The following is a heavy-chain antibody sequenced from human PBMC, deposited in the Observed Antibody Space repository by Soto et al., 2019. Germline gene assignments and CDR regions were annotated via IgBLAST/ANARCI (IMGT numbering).Heavy chain of an antibody. Sequence: QVQLQESGPGLLKPSETLSLTCAVSSGSITNDNWWSWVRQPPGKRLEWIGEIPHRGSTNYNPSFKSRVTISVDKSKNQFSLKLNSVTAADTAVYYCTTNGYYCCDNWGQGTLVTVSS. CDR3: TTNGYYCCDN. CDR1: SGSITNDNW. J-gene: IGHJ4*02. V-gene: IGHV4-4*02. CDR2: IPHRGST. D-gene: IGHD1-26*01.